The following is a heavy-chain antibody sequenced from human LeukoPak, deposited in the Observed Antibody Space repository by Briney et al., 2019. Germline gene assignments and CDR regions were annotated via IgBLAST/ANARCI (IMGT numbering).Heavy chain of an antibody. V-gene: IGHV3-23*01. CDR1: GFTFSNYA. CDR3: AKSPYFHNSGRSVDV. CDR2: ISGSGGTS. J-gene: IGHJ6*04. Sequence: SGGSLRLSCLPSGFTFSNYAMTWVRQAPGKGLEWVSSISGSGGTSYYADSVKGRFTISRDSAKNMLFLQMNRLRAEDTAVYYCAKSPYFHNSGRSVDVWGKGTTVTVSS. D-gene: IGHD3-10*01.